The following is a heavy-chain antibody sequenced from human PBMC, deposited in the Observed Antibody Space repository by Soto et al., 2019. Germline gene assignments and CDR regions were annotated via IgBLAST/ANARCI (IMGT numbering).Heavy chain of an antibody. CDR3: ARDMHAGFTHYFDP. V-gene: IGHV4-61*01. J-gene: IGHJ5*02. D-gene: IGHD1-26*01. CDR2: VYYSGTP. Sequence: PSETLSLTCTVSGGSVSSATYYWNWIRQPPGKGLEWIGSVYYSGTPNYNPSLKSRVTISMDTSYNRLSLKLRSVTAADTAVYYCARDMHAGFTHYFDPWGQGTLVTVSS. CDR1: GGSVSSATYY.